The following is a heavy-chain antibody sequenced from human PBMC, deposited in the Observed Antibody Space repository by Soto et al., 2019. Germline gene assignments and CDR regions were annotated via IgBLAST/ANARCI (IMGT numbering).Heavy chain of an antibody. D-gene: IGHD2-2*01. CDR2: INPFDGSR. V-gene: IGHV1-46*01. CDR1: GYIFTSYY. Sequence: ASVKVSCKASGYIFTSYYIHWVRQAPGQGLEWMGWINPFDGSRMFAQSFQGRVTMTRDTSTSTVYMEVSSLRSEDTAVYYCAREGLVLVPTTVNSDYYYYAMVVWGQGTTVTVSS. J-gene: IGHJ6*02. CDR3: AREGLVLVPTTVNSDYYYYAMVV.